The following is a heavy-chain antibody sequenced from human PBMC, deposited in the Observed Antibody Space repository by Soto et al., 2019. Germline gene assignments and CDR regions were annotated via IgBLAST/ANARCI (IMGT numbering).Heavy chain of an antibody. J-gene: IGHJ6*02. CDR1: GYTFTGYY. V-gene: IGHV1-2*02. CDR3: ARSGGIVVVPAATLYYYYGMDV. D-gene: IGHD2-2*01. Sequence: ASVKVSCKASGYTFTGYYMHWVRQAPGQGLEWMGWINPNSGGTNYAQKFQGRVTMTRDTSISTAYMELSRLRSGDTAVYYCARSGGIVVVPAATLYYYYGMDVWGQGTTVTVSS. CDR2: INPNSGGT.